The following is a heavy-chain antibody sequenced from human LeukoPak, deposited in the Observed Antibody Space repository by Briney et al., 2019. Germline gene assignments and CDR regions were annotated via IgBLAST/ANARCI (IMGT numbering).Heavy chain of an antibody. D-gene: IGHD3-22*01. J-gene: IGHJ4*02. V-gene: IGHV3-9*01. Sequence: GGALRLSCAASGFIFDHYAMHWVRQAPGKGLEGVSGISWNSGSIGYADSVKGRFTISRDNAKNSLFLQMNSLSAEDTAVYYCAREEGIDGSGYYYVLGYWGQGTLVTVSS. CDR3: AREEGIDGSGYYYVLGY. CDR2: ISWNSGSI. CDR1: GFIFDHYA.